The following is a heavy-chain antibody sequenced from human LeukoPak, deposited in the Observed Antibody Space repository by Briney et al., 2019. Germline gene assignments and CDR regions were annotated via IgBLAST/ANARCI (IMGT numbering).Heavy chain of an antibody. CDR1: GGSISSGGYY. CDR3: ASGPAVAGGMGY. Sequence: PSETLSLTCTVSGGSISSGGYYWSWIRQPPGKGLEWIGYIYHSGSTYYNPSLKSRVTISVDRSKNQFSLKLSSVTAADTAVYYCASGPAVAGGMGYWGQETLVTVSS. J-gene: IGHJ4*02. CDR2: IYHSGST. V-gene: IGHV4-30-2*01. D-gene: IGHD6-19*01.